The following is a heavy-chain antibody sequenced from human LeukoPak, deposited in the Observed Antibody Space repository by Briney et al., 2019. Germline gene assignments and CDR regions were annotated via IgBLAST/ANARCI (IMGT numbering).Heavy chain of an antibody. J-gene: IGHJ3*02. CDR1: GFTFSSYA. CDR3: ARDQALYGNGAFNI. Sequence: GRSLRLSCAASGFTFSSYAMHWVRQAPGKGLEWGAVISYDEINKYYADSVKGRFTISRDNSKNTLYMQMNSLRAEDTAVYYCARDQALYGNGAFNIWGQGTLATVSS. CDR2: ISYDEINK. D-gene: IGHD2-8*01. V-gene: IGHV3-30-3*01.